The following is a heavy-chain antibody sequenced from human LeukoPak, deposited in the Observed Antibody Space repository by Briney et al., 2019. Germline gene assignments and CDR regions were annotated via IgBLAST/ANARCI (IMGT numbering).Heavy chain of an antibody. Sequence: GASVKVSCKVSGYILSDLSMHWMRQAPGKGLEWMGSFDPEDGETIYAQKFQGRVTMAEDTSADTAYLELSSLRSEDTAVYYCATGCAPPLQYSGGCDGWLDPWGQGTPVTVSS. V-gene: IGHV1-24*01. CDR1: GYILSDLS. CDR2: FDPEDGET. CDR3: ATGCAPPLQYSGGCDGWLDP. J-gene: IGHJ5*02. D-gene: IGHD6-19*01.